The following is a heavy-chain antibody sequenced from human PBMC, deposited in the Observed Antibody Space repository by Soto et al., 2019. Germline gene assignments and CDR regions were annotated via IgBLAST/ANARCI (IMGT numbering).Heavy chain of an antibody. D-gene: IGHD6-13*01. CDR3: ARYRRGAVAGYSLDN. CDR2: VYNSGST. Sequence: SETLSLTCTVSGGSISSNYWTWIRQPPGKGLEWIGYVYNSGSTNYNPSLKSRVTISEDTSKSQFSLKVNSMTAADTAVYYCARYRRGAVAGYSLDNWGQGILVAVSS. CDR1: GGSISSNY. J-gene: IGHJ4*02. V-gene: IGHV4-59*01.